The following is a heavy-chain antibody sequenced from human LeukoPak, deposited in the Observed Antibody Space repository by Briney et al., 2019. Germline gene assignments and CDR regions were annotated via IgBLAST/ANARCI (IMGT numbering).Heavy chain of an antibody. V-gene: IGHV3-23*01. D-gene: IGHD6-13*01. J-gene: IGHJ5*02. CDR3: AKASRIAAAGTPSAWFAP. CDR1: GFTFTSFA. CDR2: ISGSGVST. Sequence: GGSLRLSCAASGFTFTSFAMSWVRQARGKGLEWVSAISGSGVSTYYADSVKGRFTISRDISRNTLYLQMNSLRAEDTAVYYCAKASRIAAAGTPSAWFAPWGQGTLVTVSS.